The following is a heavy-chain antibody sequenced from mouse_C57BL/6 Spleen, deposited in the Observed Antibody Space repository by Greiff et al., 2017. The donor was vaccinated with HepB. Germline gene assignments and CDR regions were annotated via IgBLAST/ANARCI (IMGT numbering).Heavy chain of an antibody. J-gene: IGHJ2*01. CDR2: IYPSDSET. CDR1: GYTFTSYW. D-gene: IGHD3-2*02. CDR3: AIGGSSGYVGY. V-gene: IGHV1-61*01. Sequence: QVHVKQPGAELVRPGSSVKLSCKASGYTFTSYWMDWVKQRPGQGLEWIGNIYPSDSETHYNQKFKDKATLTVDKSSSTAYMQLSSLTSEDSAVYYCAIGGSSGYVGYWGQGTTLTVSS.